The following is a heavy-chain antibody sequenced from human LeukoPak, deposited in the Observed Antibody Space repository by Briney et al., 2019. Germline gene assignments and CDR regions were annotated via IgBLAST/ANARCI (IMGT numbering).Heavy chain of an antibody. Sequence: SETLSLTCTVSGGSMSGYYWSWIRQPPGKGLEWIGYIYSSGTTNYNPSLKSRITISVDTSKNQLSLKASSVTAADTAVYYCARGSGWFYYWGHGTLVTVSS. V-gene: IGHV4-59*01. CDR2: IYSSGTT. J-gene: IGHJ5*01. D-gene: IGHD6-19*01. CDR1: GGSMSGYY. CDR3: ARGSGWFYY.